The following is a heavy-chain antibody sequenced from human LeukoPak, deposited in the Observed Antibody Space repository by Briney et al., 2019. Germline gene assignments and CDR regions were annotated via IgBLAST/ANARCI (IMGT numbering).Heavy chain of an antibody. CDR3: ARRSDSGRDDGEDYFDY. J-gene: IGHJ4*02. V-gene: IGHV4-39*01. CDR1: GGSLNSGTVY. CDR2: MYYEGSS. D-gene: IGHD1-26*01. Sequence: PSETLSLTCTVSGGSLNSGTVYWGWVRQPPGKGLEWIGIMYYEGSSYYNPSLKSRVTTSGDTSKNQFSLKLTSVTAADTAVYSCARRSDSGRDDGEDYFDYWGQGPLVTVSS.